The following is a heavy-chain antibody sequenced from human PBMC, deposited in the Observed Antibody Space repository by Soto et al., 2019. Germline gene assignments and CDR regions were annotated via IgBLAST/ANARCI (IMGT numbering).Heavy chain of an antibody. V-gene: IGHV3-53*01. CDR2: LSTTGFT. CDR3: VRDPETSSSGSLDY. J-gene: IGHJ4*02. Sequence: EVQLVESGGGLIQPGGSLRLSCVASGFNVSSDYMNWVRQAPGKGLEWVSVLSTTGFTSYADSVKGRFTISSDSSKNTLYLQMNSRRVEDTAVYYCVRDPETSSSGSLDYWGQGVLVTVSS. D-gene: IGHD6-13*01. CDR1: GFNVSSDY.